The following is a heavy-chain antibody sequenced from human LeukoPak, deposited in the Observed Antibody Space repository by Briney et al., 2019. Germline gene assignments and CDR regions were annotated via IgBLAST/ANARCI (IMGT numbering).Heavy chain of an antibody. CDR3: ARDEIYYDILTGYRHFDY. CDR2: IKQDGSEK. V-gene: IGHV3-7*01. J-gene: IGHJ4*02. CDR1: GFTFSSYW. D-gene: IGHD3-9*01. Sequence: GGSLRLSCAASGFTFSSYWMSWVRQAPGKGLEWVANIKQDGSEKKYLDSVKGRFTISGDNAKNSMYLQMNSLRAEDTAVYYCARDEIYYDILTGYRHFDYWGQGTLVTVFS.